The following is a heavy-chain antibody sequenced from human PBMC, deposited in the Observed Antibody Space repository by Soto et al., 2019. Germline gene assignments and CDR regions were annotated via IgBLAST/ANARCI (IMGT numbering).Heavy chain of an antibody. J-gene: IGHJ5*02. V-gene: IGHV4-30-2*06. Sequence: PSETLSLTCTVSGGSISSGGYSWTWIRQSPGKGLEWIGLIFANGHTDYNPSLKSRVTMSVDASKNQFSLRLTSMTAADTAVYYCVASLAASGLNWLDPWGRGTLVTVSS. CDR2: IFANGHT. CDR3: VASLAASGLNWLDP. CDR1: GGSISSGGYS. D-gene: IGHD6-13*01.